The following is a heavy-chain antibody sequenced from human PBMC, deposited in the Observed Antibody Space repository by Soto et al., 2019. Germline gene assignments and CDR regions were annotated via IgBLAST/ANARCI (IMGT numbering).Heavy chain of an antibody. CDR3: ARLESGAAATIFGVVKTNWFDP. CDR2: IYYSGST. CDR1: GGSISSSSYY. V-gene: IGHV4-39*01. J-gene: IGHJ5*02. D-gene: IGHD3-3*01. Sequence: SETLSLTCTVSGGSISSSSYYWGWIRQPPGKGLEWIGSIYYSGSTYYNPSLKSRVTISVDTSKNQFSLKLSSVTAADTAVYYCARLESGAAATIFGVVKTNWFDPWGQGTLVTVSS.